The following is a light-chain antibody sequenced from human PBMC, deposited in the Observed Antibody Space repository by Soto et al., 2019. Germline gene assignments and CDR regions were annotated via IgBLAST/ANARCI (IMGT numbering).Light chain of an antibody. CDR2: GAS. V-gene: IGKV3-20*01. CDR3: QQYDSTPPT. Sequence: EIGLTQSPGTQSLSPGDRATLSCRASQSVNSNYLAWYQRKPGQAPRLLIYGASNRATDIPYRFSASGSGTDFTLTITRLEAEDFAVYYCQQYDSTPPTFGQGTKVEVK. CDR1: QSVNSNY. J-gene: IGKJ1*01.